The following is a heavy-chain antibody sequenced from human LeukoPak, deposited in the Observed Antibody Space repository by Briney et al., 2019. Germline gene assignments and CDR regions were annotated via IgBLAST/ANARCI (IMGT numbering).Heavy chain of an antibody. D-gene: IGHD3-10*01. V-gene: IGHV3-30*02. CDR2: IRYNGNNQ. CDR1: GFTFNNYG. Sequence: PGGSLRLPCAASGFTFNNYGMHWVRQAPGKGLEWVAFIRYNGNNQYYADSVKGRFTISRDNSKNTLYLQMNSLKGYDTAVYYCAKDSAFYYIDVWGKGTTVIISS. J-gene: IGHJ6*03. CDR3: AKDSAFYYIDV.